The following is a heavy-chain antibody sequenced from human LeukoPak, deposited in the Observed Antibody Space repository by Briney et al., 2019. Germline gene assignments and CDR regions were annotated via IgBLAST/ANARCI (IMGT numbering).Heavy chain of an antibody. CDR1: GFTFSQYS. CDR3: ARDAGNSGYGCDL. J-gene: IGHJ5*02. D-gene: IGHD5-12*01. CDR2: IRSSSEA. Sequence: GGSLRLSCAASGFTFSQYSMNWVRQAPGKGLEWVSHIRSSSEAFYADSVKGRFTISRDNARNSLYLQMNNLRGEDTAIYYCARDAGNSGYGCDLWGQGTLVTVSS. V-gene: IGHV3-48*01.